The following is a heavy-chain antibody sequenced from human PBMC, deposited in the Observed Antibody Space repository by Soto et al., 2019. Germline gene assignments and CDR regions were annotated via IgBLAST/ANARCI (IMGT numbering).Heavy chain of an antibody. CDR3: TRDRGSDVPDEVFAY. CDR1: GFSFSNSS. V-gene: IGHV3-21*01. Sequence: EVQVVESGGGLVTPGGSLRLSCEGSGFSFSNSSMNWLRQAPGKGLEWVASIGSGGGYIYYSDSVRGRFTISRDNAKSSLHLQVDRLRVEDTAVYFCTRDRGSDVPDEVFAYWGQGTLVTVSS. D-gene: IGHD3-10*01. J-gene: IGHJ4*02. CDR2: IGSGGGYI.